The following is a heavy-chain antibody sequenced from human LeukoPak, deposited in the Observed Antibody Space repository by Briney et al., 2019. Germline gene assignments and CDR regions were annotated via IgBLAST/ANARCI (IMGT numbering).Heavy chain of an antibody. CDR1: GFTFSSYG. Sequence: GGSLRLSCAASGFTFSSYGMHWVRQGPGKGLEWVAVISDDGTNKYYTDSVKGRFTISRDSSNNTLFLQMNSLRVEDTAVYYCAKDNKRYSYDYWGQGTLVTVSS. V-gene: IGHV3-30*18. D-gene: IGHD5-18*01. CDR3: AKDNKRYSYDY. J-gene: IGHJ4*02. CDR2: ISDDGTNK.